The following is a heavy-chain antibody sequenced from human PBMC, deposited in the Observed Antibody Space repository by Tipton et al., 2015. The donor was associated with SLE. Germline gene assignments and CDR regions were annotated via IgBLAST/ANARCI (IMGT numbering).Heavy chain of an antibody. D-gene: IGHD2-15*01. J-gene: IGHJ3*02. CDR3: ARGLGVVVAVAFDI. CDR2: IYYSGST. Sequence: TLSLTCTVSGGSISSSSYYWGWIRQPPGKGLEWIGYIYYSGSTNYNPSLKSRVTISVDTSKNQFSLKLSSVTAADTAVYYCARGLGVVVAVAFDIWGQGTMVTVSS. V-gene: IGHV4-61*05. CDR1: GGSISSSSYY.